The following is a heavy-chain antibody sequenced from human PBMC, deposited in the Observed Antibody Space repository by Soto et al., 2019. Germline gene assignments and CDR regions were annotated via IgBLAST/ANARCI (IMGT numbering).Heavy chain of an antibody. D-gene: IGHD6-6*01. CDR1: GYTFTSYG. CDR2: ISAYNGNT. CDR3: ARTQYSSSPDYYYYYGMDV. J-gene: IGHJ6*02. V-gene: IGHV1-18*01. Sequence: ASGKVSCKASGYTFTSYGISWVRQAPGQGLEWMGWISAYNGNTNYAQKLQGRVTMTTDTSTSTAYMELRSLRSDDTAVYYCARTQYSSSPDYYYYYGMDVWGQGTTVTVSS.